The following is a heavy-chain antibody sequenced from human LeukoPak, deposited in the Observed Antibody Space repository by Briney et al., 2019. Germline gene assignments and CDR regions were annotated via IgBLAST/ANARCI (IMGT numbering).Heavy chain of an antibody. CDR1: GDTFSTYA. Sequence: SVKVSCKASGDTFSTYAISWVRQAPGQGLEWMGRIIPVLGIAKYAQKLQGRVTITADKSTRTVYMEMSSLRSEDTAVYYCARDFYDSRGYYADYRGQGTLVSV. CDR3: ARDFYDSRGYYADY. D-gene: IGHD3-22*01. J-gene: IGHJ4*02. V-gene: IGHV1-69*04. CDR2: IIPVLGIA.